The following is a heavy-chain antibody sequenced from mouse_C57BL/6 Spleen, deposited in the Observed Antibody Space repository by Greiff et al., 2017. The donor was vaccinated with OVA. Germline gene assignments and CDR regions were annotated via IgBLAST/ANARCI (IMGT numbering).Heavy chain of an antibody. J-gene: IGHJ2*01. CDR1: GYTFTGYW. CDR3: ARSEPYFGY. Sequence: VQLKESGAELMKPGASVKLSCKATGYTFTGYWIEWVKQRPGHGLEWIGEISPGSGCTKYKEKFKGKATFTADTSSNTPYLQLSSLTTDDSAVYYCARSEPYFGYWGQGTTLTVSS. CDR2: ISPGSGCT. V-gene: IGHV1-9*01.